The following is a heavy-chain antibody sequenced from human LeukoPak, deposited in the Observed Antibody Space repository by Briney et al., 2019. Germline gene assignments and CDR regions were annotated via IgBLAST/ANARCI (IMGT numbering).Heavy chain of an antibody. CDR2: IYCSGST. V-gene: IGHV4-59*01. CDR3: ARGAAGYSYG. Sequence: SETLSLTCAVYGGSFSSYYWSWIRQPPGKGLEWIGHIYCSGSTNYNPSLKSRVTISIDTSKNQFSLRLSSVTAADTAVYYCARGAAGYSYGWGQGTLVTVSS. D-gene: IGHD5-18*01. CDR1: GGSFSSYY. J-gene: IGHJ4*02.